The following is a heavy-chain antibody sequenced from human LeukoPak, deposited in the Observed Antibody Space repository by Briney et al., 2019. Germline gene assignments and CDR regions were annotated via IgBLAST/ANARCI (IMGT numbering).Heavy chain of an antibody. Sequence: SETLSLTCAVSGGSISSGGYSWSWIRQPPGKGLEWIGYIYHSGSTYYNPSLKSRVTISVDRSKNQFSLKLSSVTAADTAVYYCARERVRDQLPDGRNWFDPWGQGTLVTVSS. D-gene: IGHD2-2*01. CDR1: GGSISSGGYS. V-gene: IGHV4-30-2*01. CDR3: ARERVRDQLPDGRNWFDP. CDR2: IYHSGST. J-gene: IGHJ5*02.